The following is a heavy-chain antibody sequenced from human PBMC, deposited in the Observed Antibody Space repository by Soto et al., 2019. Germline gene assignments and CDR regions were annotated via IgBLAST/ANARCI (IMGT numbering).Heavy chain of an antibody. J-gene: IGHJ4*02. D-gene: IGHD6-13*01. Sequence: GGSLRLSCAASGFTFRTYGMNWVRRAPGGGLEWVASISSSGSFMYYADSVKGRFTISRDDAEKSLYLQMNSLRAEDTGLYYCAREPEGIAAALDYWGRGTLVTVSS. CDR3: AREPEGIAAALDY. CDR2: ISSSGSFM. V-gene: IGHV3-21*01. CDR1: GFTFRTYG.